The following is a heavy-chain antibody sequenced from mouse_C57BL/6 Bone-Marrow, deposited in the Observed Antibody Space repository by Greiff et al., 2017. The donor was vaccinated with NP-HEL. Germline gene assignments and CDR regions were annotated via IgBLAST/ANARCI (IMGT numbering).Heavy chain of an antibody. J-gene: IGHJ1*03. D-gene: IGHD1-1*01. Sequence: EVQLQQSGPELVKPGASVKIPCKASGYTFTDYNMDWVKQSHGKSLEWIGDINPNNGGTISNQKFKGKATLTVDKSSSTAYMELRSLTSEDTAVYYCAREATNYYGSSYWYFDVWGTGTTVTVSS. CDR2: INPNNGGT. CDR1: GYTFTDYN. CDR3: AREATNYYGSSYWYFDV. V-gene: IGHV1-18*01.